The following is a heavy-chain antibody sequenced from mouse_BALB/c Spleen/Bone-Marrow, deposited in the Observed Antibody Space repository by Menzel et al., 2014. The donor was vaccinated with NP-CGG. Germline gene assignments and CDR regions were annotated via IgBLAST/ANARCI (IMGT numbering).Heavy chain of an antibody. Sequence: VHVKQSGAELVKPGASVKLSCTASGFNIKDTYMHWVKQRPEQGLEWIGRIDPANGNTKYDPKFQGKATITADTSSNTDYLQLSSLTSEDTAVYYCANYYYGSSLFAYWGQGTLVTVSA. V-gene: IGHV14-3*02. CDR2: IDPANGNT. J-gene: IGHJ3*01. CDR3: ANYYYGSSLFAY. CDR1: GFNIKDTY. D-gene: IGHD1-1*01.